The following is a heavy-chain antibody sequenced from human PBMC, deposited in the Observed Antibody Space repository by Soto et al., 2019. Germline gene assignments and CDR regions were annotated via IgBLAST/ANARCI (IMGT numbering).Heavy chain of an antibody. CDR2: ILPGDSDT. CDR3: QRRDSTRTYSDYFEY. J-gene: IGHJ4*02. V-gene: IGHV5-51*01. D-gene: IGHD2-2*01. CDR1: GYSFTGYW. Sequence: GESLKISCKGSGYSFTGYWIAWVRQMPGKGLEWMAMILPGDSDTIYNPSFRGQVTMSADTSISTAYLQWSSLKASDTAIYYCQRRDSTRTYSDYFEYWGLGTLVTVSS.